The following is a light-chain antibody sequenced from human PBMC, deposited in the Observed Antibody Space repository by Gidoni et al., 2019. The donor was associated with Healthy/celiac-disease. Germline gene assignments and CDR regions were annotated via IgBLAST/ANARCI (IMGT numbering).Light chain of an antibody. J-gene: IGKJ4*01. CDR1: QSVLYSSNNKNY. CDR3: QQYYSTPRT. Sequence: DIVMTQSPASLAVSLGERATINCKSSQSVLYSSNNKNYLAWYQQKPGQPPKLRIYWASTRESGVPDRFSGSGSGTDCTLTISRRQAEDVAVYYCQQYYSTPRTFGGGTKVEIK. V-gene: IGKV4-1*01. CDR2: WAS.